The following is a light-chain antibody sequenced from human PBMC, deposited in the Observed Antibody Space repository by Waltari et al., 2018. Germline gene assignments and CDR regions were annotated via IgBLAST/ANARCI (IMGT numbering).Light chain of an antibody. CDR2: GAS. Sequence: DIVLTQSPGTLSLSPGERATLPCRASQAVSTTSLNWYQQKPGQSPRLLLYGASSRATGIPDRFSGSGSGTDFTLTISRLEPEDFAVYYCQQYDSIVLTFGGGTRVEI. CDR3: QQYDSIVLT. CDR1: QAVSTTS. J-gene: IGKJ4*01. V-gene: IGKV3-20*01.